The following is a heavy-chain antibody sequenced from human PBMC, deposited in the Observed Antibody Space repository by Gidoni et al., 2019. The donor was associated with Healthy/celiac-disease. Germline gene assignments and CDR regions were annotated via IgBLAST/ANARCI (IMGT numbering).Heavy chain of an antibody. CDR3: ARDKRGYSYGYDAFDI. CDR2: ISSSSSYI. CDR1: GFTFSSYS. V-gene: IGHV3-21*01. Sequence: EVQLVESGGGLVKPGGSLRLSCAASGFTFSSYSRNWVRQAPGKGLEWVSSISSSSSYIYYADSVKGRFTISRDNAKNSLYLQMNSLRAEDTAVYYCARDKRGYSYGYDAFDIWGQGTMVTVSS. D-gene: IGHD5-18*01. J-gene: IGHJ3*02.